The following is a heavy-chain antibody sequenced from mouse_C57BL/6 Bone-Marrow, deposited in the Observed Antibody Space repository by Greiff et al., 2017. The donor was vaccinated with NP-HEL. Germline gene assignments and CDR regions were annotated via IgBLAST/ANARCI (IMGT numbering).Heavy chain of an antibody. CDR1: GYTFTSYW. Sequence: QVQLQQPGAELVRPGSSVKLSCKASGYTFTSYWMDWVKQRPGQGLEWIGNIYPSDSETHYNQKFKDKATLTVDKSSSTAYMQLSSLTSEDSAVYYCARRTYYSKGTFAYWGQGTLVTVSA. D-gene: IGHD2-5*01. J-gene: IGHJ3*01. CDR2: IYPSDSET. CDR3: ARRTYYSKGTFAY. V-gene: IGHV1-61*01.